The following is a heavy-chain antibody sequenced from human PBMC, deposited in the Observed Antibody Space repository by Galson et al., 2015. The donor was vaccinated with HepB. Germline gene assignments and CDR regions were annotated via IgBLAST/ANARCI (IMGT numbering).Heavy chain of an antibody. Sequence: SLRLSCAASGFTFRKFYMAWVRQAPGKGLEWVANINSHGSATSYVDSVKGRFIVSRDNAGNSLFLQMNSLRADDTAVYYCARESTWMLDYWGRGTLVTVCS. V-gene: IGHV3-7*03. CDR2: INSHGSAT. J-gene: IGHJ4*02. D-gene: IGHD2/OR15-2a*01. CDR1: GFTFRKFY. CDR3: ARESTWMLDY.